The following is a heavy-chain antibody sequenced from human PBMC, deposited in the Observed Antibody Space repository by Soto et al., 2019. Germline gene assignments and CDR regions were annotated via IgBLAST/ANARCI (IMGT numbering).Heavy chain of an antibody. CDR1: GFTFCDHH. Sequence: EVQLVESGGGLVQPGGSLRLSCAASGFTFCDHHIGLVRQASGKGLERVGRSSSKAKGYPTEYAASVTGRFTISRDDSKSSRFLQMHSLQIEDMAMYYCAGYDSRGDSSAFEIWGQGTMVTVSS. CDR3: AGYDSRGDSSAFEI. D-gene: IGHD2-15*01. J-gene: IGHJ3*02. V-gene: IGHV3-72*01. CDR2: SSSKAKGYPT.